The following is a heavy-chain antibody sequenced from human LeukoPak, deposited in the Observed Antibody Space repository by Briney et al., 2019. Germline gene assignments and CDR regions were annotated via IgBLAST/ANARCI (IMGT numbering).Heavy chain of an antibody. J-gene: IGHJ4*02. CDR1: GVAFSRCV. Sequence: RRLSWAASGVAFSRCVIHGVRRTPGKGLVWVSRIDSDVSNTNYADSVKGRFTISRDNAKNTVYLQMNSLRAEDTAIYYCASDSYYDSTVGFDYWGQGTLVTVSS. CDR3: ASDSYYDSTVGFDY. D-gene: IGHD3-22*01. V-gene: IGHV3-74*01. CDR2: IDSDVSNT.